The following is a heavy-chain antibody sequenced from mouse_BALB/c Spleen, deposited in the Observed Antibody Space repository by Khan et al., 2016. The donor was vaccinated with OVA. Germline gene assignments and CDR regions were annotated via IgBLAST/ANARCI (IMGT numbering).Heavy chain of an antibody. CDR3: ARGYFGNYEFVF. CDR1: GYIFTSYW. Sequence: QVQLQQPGAELVKPGASVKLSCKTSGYIFTSYWIQWVEQRPGQGLGWIGQIFPGTGTTYYNENFKDKATLTVDASSSTAYMHLSSLTSEDSAVFVCARGYFGNYEFVFWGQGTLVTVSP. V-gene: IGHV1S132*01. CDR2: IFPGTGTT. D-gene: IGHD2-1*01. J-gene: IGHJ3*01.